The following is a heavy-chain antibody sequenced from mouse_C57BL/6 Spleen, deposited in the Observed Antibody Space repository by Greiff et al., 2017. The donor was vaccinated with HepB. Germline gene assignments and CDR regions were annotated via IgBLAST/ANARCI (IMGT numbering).Heavy chain of an antibody. CDR3: ARWDERGNDY. Sequence: QVQLKQSGAELVRPGTSVKVSCKASGYAFTNYLIEWVKQRPGQGLEWIGVINPGSGGTNYNEKFKGKATLTADKSSSTAYMQLSSLTSEDSAVYFCARWDERGNDYWGQGTTLTVSS. CDR2: INPGSGGT. J-gene: IGHJ2*01. V-gene: IGHV1-54*01. CDR1: GYAFTNYL. D-gene: IGHD1-1*02.